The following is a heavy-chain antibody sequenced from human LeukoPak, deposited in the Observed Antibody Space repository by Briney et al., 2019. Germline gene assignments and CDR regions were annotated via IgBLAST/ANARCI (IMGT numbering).Heavy chain of an antibody. V-gene: IGHV4-61*01. CDR1: GYSISSGYY. D-gene: IGHD3-3*01. Sequence: PSETLSLTCAVSGYSISSGYYWSWIRQPPGKGLEWIGYIYYSGSTNYNPSLKSRVTISVDTSKNQFSLKLSSVTAADTAVYYCARESNLFGVADDAFDIWGQGTMVTVSS. CDR2: IYYSGST. J-gene: IGHJ3*02. CDR3: ARESNLFGVADDAFDI.